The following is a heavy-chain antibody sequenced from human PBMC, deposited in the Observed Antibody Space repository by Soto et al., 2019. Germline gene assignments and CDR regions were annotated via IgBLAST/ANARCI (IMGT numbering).Heavy chain of an antibody. J-gene: IGHJ4*02. CDR3: AKIQKYFDIYFDY. Sequence: GGSLRLSCAASGFTFSTYAMSWVRQAPGEGLERVAGISDSGDRTYHADSVKGRFTISRDNSKNTLYLQMISLRAEDTAVYYCAKIQKYFDIYFDYWGPGTLVTVSS. V-gene: IGHV3-23*01. D-gene: IGHD3-22*01. CDR2: ISDSGDRT. CDR1: GFTFSTYA.